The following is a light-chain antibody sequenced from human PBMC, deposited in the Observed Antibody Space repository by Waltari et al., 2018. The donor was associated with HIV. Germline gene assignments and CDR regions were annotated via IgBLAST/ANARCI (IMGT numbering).Light chain of an antibody. V-gene: IGLV6-57*01. CDR2: EDS. CDR1: SGYIASNY. J-gene: IGLJ2*01. Sequence: NFMLTQPHSVSGSPGDTVIISCTRSSGYIASNYVQWYQQRPGSSPRTVIYEDSQRPSGVPDRFSGSTDSSSNSASLSIVGLQVEDEADYYCQSDDSFHHVIFGGGTKLTVL. CDR3: QSDDSFHHVI.